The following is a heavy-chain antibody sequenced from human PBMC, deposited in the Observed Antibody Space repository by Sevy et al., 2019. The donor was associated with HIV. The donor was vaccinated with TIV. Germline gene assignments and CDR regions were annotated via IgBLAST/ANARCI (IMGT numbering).Heavy chain of an antibody. CDR3: ARGRVTSHYFDY. V-gene: IGHV3-30*04. Sequence: GGSLRLSCADSGFTFIDYAMHWVRQAPGKGLEWVAVISDDGSKTYYADSVNGRFTISRDNSKNTLYLQMNSLRADDTAVYYCARGRVTSHYFDYWGQGTPVTVSS. J-gene: IGHJ4*02. D-gene: IGHD2-21*02. CDR1: GFTFIDYA. CDR2: ISDDGSKT.